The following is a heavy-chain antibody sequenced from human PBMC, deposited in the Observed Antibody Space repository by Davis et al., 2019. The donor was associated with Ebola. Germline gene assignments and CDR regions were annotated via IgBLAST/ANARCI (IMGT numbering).Heavy chain of an antibody. V-gene: IGHV3-43*02. D-gene: IGHD5-24*01. J-gene: IGHJ4*02. CDR3: AKDKGRDGYNAFDY. CDR2: ISGDGGST. Sequence: GSSLKISCAASGFTFSSYAMHWVRQAPGKGLEWVSLISGDGGSTYYADSVKGRFTISRDNSKNSLYLQMNSLRTEDTALYYCAKDKGRDGYNAFDYWGQGTLVTVSS. CDR1: GFTFSSYA.